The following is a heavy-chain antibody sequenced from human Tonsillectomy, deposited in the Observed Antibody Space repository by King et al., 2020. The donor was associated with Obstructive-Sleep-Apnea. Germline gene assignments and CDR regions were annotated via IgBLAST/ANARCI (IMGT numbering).Heavy chain of an antibody. CDR2: ISVYNGDT. J-gene: IGHJ4*02. Sequence: QLVQSGVEVKKPGASVKVSCKASGYTFTRYGITWVRLAPGQGLEWIGWISVYNGDTKYAQKFQGRVTMTTDTSTNTAYMELRSLRSDDTAVYYCARYAYAAVGSTDYFDYWGQGTLVTVSS. CDR3: ARYAYAAVGSTDYFDY. D-gene: IGHD6-13*01. CDR1: GYTFTRYG. V-gene: IGHV1-18*04.